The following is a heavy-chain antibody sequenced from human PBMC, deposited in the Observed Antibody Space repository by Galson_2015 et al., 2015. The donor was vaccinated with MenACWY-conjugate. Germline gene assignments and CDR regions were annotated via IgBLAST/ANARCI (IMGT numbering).Heavy chain of an antibody. J-gene: IGHJ4*02. D-gene: IGHD7-27*01. V-gene: IGHV1-8*01. Sequence: SVKVSCKASGYTFTFHDMSWVRQAAGQGPECLGWMNPNSGNTGYAQKFQGRVTMTRNTSITTAFLELSSLNSEDTAVYFCARLTGGRFDLCGQGTLVTVSS. CDR2: MNPNSGNT. CDR3: ARLTGGRFDL. CDR1: GYTFTFHD.